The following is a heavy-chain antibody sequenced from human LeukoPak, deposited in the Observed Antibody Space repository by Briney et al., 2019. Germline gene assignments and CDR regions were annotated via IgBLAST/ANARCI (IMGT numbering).Heavy chain of an antibody. Sequence: ASVKVSCKASGGTFSSYAISWVRQATGQGLEWMGWMNPNSGNTGYAQKFQGRVTITRNTSISTAYMELSSLRSEDTAVYYCASLLRAGVDYWGQGTLVTVSS. CDR1: GGTFSSYA. CDR2: MNPNSGNT. D-gene: IGHD6-13*01. V-gene: IGHV1-8*03. CDR3: ASLLRAGVDY. J-gene: IGHJ4*02.